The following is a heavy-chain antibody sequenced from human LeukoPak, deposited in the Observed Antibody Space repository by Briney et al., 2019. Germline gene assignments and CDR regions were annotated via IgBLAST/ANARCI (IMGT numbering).Heavy chain of an antibody. J-gene: IGHJ3*02. D-gene: IGHD1-1*01. Sequence: GGSLRLSCAASGFTFSSFALSWVRQAPGKGLEWVSGVSYTRIATYYADSVKGRFTISRDDSQNILYLQMNGLRAEDTAVYFCAKAFREFGTSSSYNSFDTWGQGTMVTVSS. CDR3: AKAFREFGTSSSYNSFDT. CDR2: VSYTRIAT. V-gene: IGHV3-23*05. CDR1: GFTFSSFA.